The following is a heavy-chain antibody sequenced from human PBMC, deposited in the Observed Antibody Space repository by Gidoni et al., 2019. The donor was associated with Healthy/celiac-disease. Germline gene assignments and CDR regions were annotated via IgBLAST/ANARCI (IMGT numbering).Heavy chain of an antibody. D-gene: IGHD5-12*01. CDR1: GYSFTSYW. J-gene: IGHJ4*02. V-gene: IGHV5-51*01. CDR2: IYPGDSDT. CDR3: AVTRRDGYNPPWY. Sequence: VQLVQSGAEVKKPGASLKISCKGSGYSFTSYWIGWVSPMPGKGLEWMGIIYPGDSDTRYSPSFQGQVTSSADKSISTAYLQWSSLKASDTAMYYCAVTRRDGYNPPWYWGQGTLVTASS.